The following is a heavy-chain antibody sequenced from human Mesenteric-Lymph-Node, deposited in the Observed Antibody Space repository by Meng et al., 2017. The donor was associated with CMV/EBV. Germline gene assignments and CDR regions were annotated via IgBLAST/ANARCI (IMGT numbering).Heavy chain of an antibody. Sequence: SETLSLTCAVYGGSFSDYYWTWIRQPPGKGLEWIGEINHSGSTNYHPSLKSRVTISVDTSNNQFSLRLSSVTAADTAVYYCARILLGWGEFGWGQGTLVTVSS. V-gene: IGHV4-34*01. CDR3: ARILLGWGEFG. CDR1: GGSFSDYY. J-gene: IGHJ4*02. CDR2: INHSGST. D-gene: IGHD3-16*01.